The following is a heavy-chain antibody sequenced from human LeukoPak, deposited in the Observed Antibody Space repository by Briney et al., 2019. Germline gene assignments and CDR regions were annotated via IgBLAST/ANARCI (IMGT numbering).Heavy chain of an antibody. V-gene: IGHV1-2*02. CDR2: INPNSGGT. Sequence: ASVKVSCKASGYIFTGYYMHWVRQAPGQGLEWMGWINPNSGGTNYAQKLQGRVTMTRDTSISTAYMELSRLRSDDTAVYYCARVTVWGSYRPGAFDIWGQGTMVTVSS. CDR1: GYIFTGYY. CDR3: ARVTVWGSYRPGAFDI. D-gene: IGHD3-16*02. J-gene: IGHJ3*02.